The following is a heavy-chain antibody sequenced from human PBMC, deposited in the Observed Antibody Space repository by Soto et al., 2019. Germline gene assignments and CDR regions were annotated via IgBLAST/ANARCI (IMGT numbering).Heavy chain of an antibody. CDR3: AREMGPPVPIGPIDY. V-gene: IGHV3-30-3*01. CDR1: GFTFSSYA. Sequence: GGSLRLSCAASGFTFSSYAMHWVRQAPGKGLEWVAVISYDGSNKYYADSVKGRFTISRDNSKNTLYLQMNSLRAEDTAVYYCAREMGPPVPIGPIDYWGQGTLVTVSS. J-gene: IGHJ4*02. CDR2: ISYDGSNK. D-gene: IGHD1-26*01.